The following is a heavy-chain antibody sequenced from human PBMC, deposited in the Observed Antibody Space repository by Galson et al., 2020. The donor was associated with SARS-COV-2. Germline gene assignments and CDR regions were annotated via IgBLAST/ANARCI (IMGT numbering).Heavy chain of an antibody. V-gene: IGHV3-74*01. CDR3: TRGCSSTRCPSDY. CDR2: INPDGSGK. Sequence: GESLKIPCAASGFTFSTYFLHWVRQVPGKGLVWVSVINPDGSGKNYADFVEGRFIIPRDNAKNTLYLQMNRLRAEDTAVYYCTRGCSSTRCPSDYWGQGTLVTVSS. J-gene: IGHJ4*02. D-gene: IGHD2-2*01. CDR1: GFTFSTYF.